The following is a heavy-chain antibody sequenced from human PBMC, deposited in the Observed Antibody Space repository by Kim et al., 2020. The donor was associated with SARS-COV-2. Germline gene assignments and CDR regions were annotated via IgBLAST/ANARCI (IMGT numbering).Heavy chain of an antibody. Sequence: SQTLSLTCAVSGDSVSSYTAAWNWIRQSPSRGLEWLGRTYFRSKWSTNYAVSVQSRININADTSTNQFSLQLNSVTPEDTALYYCARHMSGRFDFWGQGTLVTVSS. J-gene: IGHJ4*02. D-gene: IGHD2-21*01. V-gene: IGHV6-1*01. CDR2: TYFRSKWST. CDR1: GDSVSSYTAA. CDR3: ARHMSGRFDF.